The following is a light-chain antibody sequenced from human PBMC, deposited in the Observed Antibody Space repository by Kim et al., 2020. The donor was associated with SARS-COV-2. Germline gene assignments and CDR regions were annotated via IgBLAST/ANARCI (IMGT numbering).Light chain of an antibody. V-gene: IGKV3-20*01. CDR3: QQYATLPLT. J-gene: IGKJ4*01. CDR2: SAS. CDR1: QSIGTD. Sequence: LSPGESGTLSCRASQSIGTDLAWYQMNTGQAPRLLVSSASTRATGVPDRFSGRGSGTDFTLTINRLDPEDFAVYYCQQYATLPLTFGGGTKVDIK.